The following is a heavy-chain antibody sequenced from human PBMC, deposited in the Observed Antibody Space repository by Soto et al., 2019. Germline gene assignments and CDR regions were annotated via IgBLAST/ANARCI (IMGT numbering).Heavy chain of an antibody. D-gene: IGHD6-13*01. CDR2: ISSSSSYI. CDR3: ARDRTMMYSSSWPYFDY. V-gene: IGHV3-21*01. J-gene: IGHJ4*02. CDR1: GFTFSSYS. Sequence: EVQLVESGGGLVKPGGSLRLSCAASGFTFSSYSMNWVRQAPGKGLEWVSSISSSSSYIYYADSVKGRFTISRDNAKNSLYLQMNGLRAEDTAVYYCARDRTMMYSSSWPYFDYWGQGTLVTVSS.